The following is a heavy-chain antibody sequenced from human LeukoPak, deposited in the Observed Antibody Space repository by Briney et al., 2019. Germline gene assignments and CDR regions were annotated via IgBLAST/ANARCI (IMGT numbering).Heavy chain of an antibody. J-gene: IGHJ6*02. D-gene: IGHD6-13*01. CDR3: AKDKAAAANYGMDV. V-gene: IGHV3-9*01. CDR2: ISWNSGSI. CDR1: GFTFDDYA. Sequence: QPGRSLRLSCAASGFTFDDYAMHWVRQAPGKGLEWVSGISWNSGSIGYADSVKGRITISRDNAKNSLYLQMNSLRAEDTALYYCAKDKAAAANYGMDVWGQGTTVTVSS.